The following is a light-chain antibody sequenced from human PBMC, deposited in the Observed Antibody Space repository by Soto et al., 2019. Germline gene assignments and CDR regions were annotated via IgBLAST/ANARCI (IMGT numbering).Light chain of an antibody. CDR3: QQRRHWPRT. V-gene: IGKV3-11*01. J-gene: IGKJ1*01. Sequence: EIVLTQSPATLSLSPGERATLSCRASQSVSSYLAWYQQKPGQAPRLLIYDASNRATGIPAKFSGSGSGTDFTLTISSLEHEDFAFYYCQQRRHWPRTFGPWTKVEIK. CDR2: DAS. CDR1: QSVSSY.